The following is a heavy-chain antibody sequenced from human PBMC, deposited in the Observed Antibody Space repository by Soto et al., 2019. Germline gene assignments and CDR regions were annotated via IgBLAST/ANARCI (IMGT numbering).Heavy chain of an antibody. CDR1: GFTFSSYG. Sequence: QVQLVESGGGVVQPGRSLRLSCAASGFTFSSYGMHWVRQAPGTGLVWVSVISYDGSNKYYADSVQGRFTISRENSNNTLNLQLNSLRAEDTAVYYGAKEGGGWELLFSAGEGGHGIDVWGQGTTVTVAS. V-gene: IGHV3-30*18. J-gene: IGHJ6*02. CDR3: AKEGGGWELLFSAGEGGHGIDV. CDR2: ISYDGSNK. D-gene: IGHD1-26*01.